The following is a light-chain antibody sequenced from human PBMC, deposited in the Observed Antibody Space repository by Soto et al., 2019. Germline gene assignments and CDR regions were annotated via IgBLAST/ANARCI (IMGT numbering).Light chain of an antibody. J-gene: IGLJ1*01. CDR3: CSYAGSDPYV. V-gene: IGLV2-11*01. CDR2: DVS. CDR1: SSDIGGYNY. Sequence: QSALTQPRSVSGSPGRSVTISCTGTSSDIGGYNYVSWYQQHPGKAPKLVIYDVSKRPSGVPDRFSGSKSGNTASLTISGLQAEEEADYYCCSYAGSDPYVFGTGTNVTVL.